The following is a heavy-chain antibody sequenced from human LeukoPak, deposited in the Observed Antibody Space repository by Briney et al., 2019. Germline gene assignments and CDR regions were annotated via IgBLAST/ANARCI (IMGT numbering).Heavy chain of an antibody. CDR2: IIPILGIA. J-gene: IGHJ4*02. CDR1: GGTFSSYA. V-gene: IGHV1-69*04. Sequence: SVEVSCKASGGTFSSYAISWVRQAPGQGLEWMGRIIPILGIANYAQKFQGRVTITADKSTSTAYMELSSLRSEDTAVYYCARVGLSGDILDYWGQGTLVTVSS. D-gene: IGHD3-9*01. CDR3: ARVGLSGDILDY.